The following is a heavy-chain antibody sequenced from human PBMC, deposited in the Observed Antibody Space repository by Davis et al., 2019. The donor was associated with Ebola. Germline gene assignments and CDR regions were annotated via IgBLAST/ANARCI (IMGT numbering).Heavy chain of an antibody. D-gene: IGHD5-12*01. Sequence: PGGSLRLSCAASGFTFDVYTMNWVRQGPGKGLEWVAFISNGGAYIFYADSVKGRFTISRDNAKKFLYLQMDRLRVEDTGTYFCARVYSGYDWGQGTQVVVSS. J-gene: IGHJ4*02. CDR2: ISNGGAYI. CDR1: GFTFDVYT. V-gene: IGHV3-21*01. CDR3: ARVYSGYD.